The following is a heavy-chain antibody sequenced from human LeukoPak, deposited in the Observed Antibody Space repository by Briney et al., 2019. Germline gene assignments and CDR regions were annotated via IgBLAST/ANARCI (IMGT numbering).Heavy chain of an antibody. D-gene: IGHD1-26*01. CDR3: ARGLVGGHHFDY. J-gene: IGHJ4*02. Sequence: GGSLRLSCAASGFTFSSYAMSWVRQAPGKGLEWVSAISGSGGSTYYADSVKGRFTISRHNSKNTLYLQMNSLRAEDTAVYYCARGLVGGHHFDYWGQGTLVTVSS. CDR1: GFTFSSYA. CDR2: ISGSGGST. V-gene: IGHV3-23*01.